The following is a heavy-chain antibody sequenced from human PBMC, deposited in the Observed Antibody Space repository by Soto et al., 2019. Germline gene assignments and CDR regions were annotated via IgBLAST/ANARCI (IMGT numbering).Heavy chain of an antibody. V-gene: IGHV3-64D*06. J-gene: IGHJ4*02. Sequence: GRSLRLSCSASGFTFSRSAMHWVRQVPGKGLEFVSALTADGGSPYYADSVKGRFTISRDNSKNTLYLQMSSLTTPDPAVYYCVKAPAISAAGFFWGQGRLVGVSS. CDR1: GFTFSRSA. D-gene: IGHD3-3*01. CDR3: VKAPAISAAGFF. CDR2: LTADGGSP.